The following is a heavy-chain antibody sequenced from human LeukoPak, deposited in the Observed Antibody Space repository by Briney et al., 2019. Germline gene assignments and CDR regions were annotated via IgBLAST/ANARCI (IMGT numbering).Heavy chain of an antibody. J-gene: IGHJ4*02. V-gene: IGHV1-69*01. CDR3: ATSSTVVTPYYFDY. CDR1: GGTFSSYA. CDR2: IIPIFGTA. D-gene: IGHD4-23*01. Sequence: GSSVKVSCKASGGTFSSYAISWVRQAPGQGLEWMGGIIPIFGTANYAQKFQGGVTITADESTSTAYMELSSLRSEDTAVYYCATSSTVVTPYYFDYWGQGTLVTVSS.